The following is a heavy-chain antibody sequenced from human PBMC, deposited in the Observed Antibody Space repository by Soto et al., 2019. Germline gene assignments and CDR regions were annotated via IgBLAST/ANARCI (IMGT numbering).Heavy chain of an antibody. J-gene: IGHJ6*02. CDR3: ARHYSAMGV. CDR2: IYSDKNT. V-gene: IGHV3-53*02. Sequence: EVQLVETGGDLIQPGGSLRLSCAASRFTVSSDSMTWVRQAPGKGLEWISIIYSDKNTDYADSVKGRFSISRDTSKNILYLQMNSLRAEDTAEYYCARHYSAMGVWGQGTTVTVSS. CDR1: RFTVSSDS.